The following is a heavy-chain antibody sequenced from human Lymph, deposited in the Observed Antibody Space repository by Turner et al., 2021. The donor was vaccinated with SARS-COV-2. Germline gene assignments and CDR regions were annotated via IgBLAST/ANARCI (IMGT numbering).Heavy chain of an antibody. D-gene: IGHD3-16*01. CDR3: AKSPLGEDYFDY. CDR1: GFTFSNYA. V-gene: IGHV3-23*01. CDR2: ISGSGART. J-gene: IGHJ4*02. Sequence: EVQLLESGGDFVQPGGSLRLSCAASGFTFSNYAMSWVRQAPGKGVEWVSDISGSGARTYYADSVKGRFTISRDNSKNTLFLQMNSLRADDTAIYYCAKSPLGEDYFDYWGQGTLVTVSS.